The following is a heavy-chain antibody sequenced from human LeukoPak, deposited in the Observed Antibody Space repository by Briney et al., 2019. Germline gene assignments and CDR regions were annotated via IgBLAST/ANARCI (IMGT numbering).Heavy chain of an antibody. CDR1: GGSISSYY. CDR2: IYYSGST. D-gene: IGHD6-13*01. CDR3: ARCVIAAASLGFDY. V-gene: IGHV4-59*01. J-gene: IGHJ4*02. Sequence: SETLSLTCTVSGGSISSYYWSWIRQPPGKGPEWIGYIYYSGSTNYNPSLKSRVTISVDTSKNQFSLKLSSVTAADTAVYYCARCVIAAASLGFDYWGQGTLVTVSS.